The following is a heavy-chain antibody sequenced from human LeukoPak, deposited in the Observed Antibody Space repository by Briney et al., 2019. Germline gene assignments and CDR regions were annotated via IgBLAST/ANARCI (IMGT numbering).Heavy chain of an antibody. D-gene: IGHD2-2*02. CDR1: GYTFTNYA. V-gene: IGHV7-4-1*02. CDR3: ARSFVVVPGAIDWFDP. J-gene: IGHJ5*02. Sequence: ASVKVSCKASGYTFTNYAMNWVRQAPGQGLEWMGWINTNSGNPAYAQGFTGRFVFSLDTSVSTAYLQISSLRAEDTAMYYCARSFVVVPGAIDWFDPWGQGTLVTVSS. CDR2: INTNSGNP.